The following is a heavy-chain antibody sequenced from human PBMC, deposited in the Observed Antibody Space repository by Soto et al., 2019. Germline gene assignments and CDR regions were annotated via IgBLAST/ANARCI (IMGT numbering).Heavy chain of an antibody. J-gene: IGHJ3*02. CDR2: INPNSGGT. V-gene: IGHV1-2*04. Sequence: ASVKVSCKASGYTFTGYYMHWVRQAPGQGLEWMGWINPNSGGTNYAQKFQGWVTMTRDTSISTAYMELSRLRSDDTAVYYCARDRGTTVTTFPRGAFDIWGQGTMVTVSS. CDR3: ARDRGTTVTTFPRGAFDI. D-gene: IGHD4-4*01. CDR1: GYTFTGYY.